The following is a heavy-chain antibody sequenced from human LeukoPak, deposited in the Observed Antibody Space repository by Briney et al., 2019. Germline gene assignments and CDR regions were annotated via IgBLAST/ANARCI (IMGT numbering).Heavy chain of an antibody. CDR2: INPSGGST. V-gene: IGHV1-46*01. CDR1: GYTFTSYY. CDR3: AREGIAVAGTYYFDY. Sequence: ASVKVSCKAPGYTFTSYYMHWVRQAPGQGLEWMGIINPSGGSTSYAQKFQGRVTMTRDMSTSTVYMELSSLRSEDTAVYYCAREGIAVAGTYYFDYWGQGTLVTVSS. J-gene: IGHJ4*02. D-gene: IGHD6-19*01.